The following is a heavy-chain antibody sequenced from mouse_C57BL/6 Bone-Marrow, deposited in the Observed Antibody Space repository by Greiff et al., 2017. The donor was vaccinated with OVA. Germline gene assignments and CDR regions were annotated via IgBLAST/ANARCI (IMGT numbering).Heavy chain of an antibody. CDR1: GYTFTDYN. CDR2: INPNNGGT. J-gene: IGHJ4*01. V-gene: IGHV1-18*01. Sequence: EVQLKQSGPELVKPGASVKIPCKASGYTFTDYNMDWVKQSHGKSLEWIGDINPNNGGTIYNQKFKGKATLTVDKSSSTAYMELRSLTSEDTAVYYCARGITTAVHYYAMDYWGQGTSVTVSS. D-gene: IGHD1-1*01. CDR3: ARGITTAVHYYAMDY.